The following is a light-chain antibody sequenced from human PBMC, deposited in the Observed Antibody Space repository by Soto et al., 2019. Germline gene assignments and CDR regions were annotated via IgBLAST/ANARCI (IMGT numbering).Light chain of an antibody. CDR3: QKYSSVPV. CDR2: AAS. Sequence: DIQMTQSPTSLSASVGDRVTITCQASQGIRNLAWYQQKPGKAPKLLIYAASTLQSGVPSRFSGSGSGTDFTLTLNSLQPEDVATYSCQKYSSVPVFGPGTKVEIK. J-gene: IGKJ3*01. CDR1: QGIRN. V-gene: IGKV1-27*01.